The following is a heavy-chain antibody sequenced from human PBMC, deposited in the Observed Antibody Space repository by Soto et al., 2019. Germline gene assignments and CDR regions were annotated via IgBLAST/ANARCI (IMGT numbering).Heavy chain of an antibody. CDR1: GGTFSSYA. Sequence: ASVKVSCKASGGTFSSYAISWVRQAPGQGLEWMGGIIPIFGTANYAQKFQGRVTITADESTSTAYMELSSLRSEDTAVYYCARDLSVRGPRGGMDVWGQGTTVTVSS. CDR2: IIPIFGTA. V-gene: IGHV1-69*13. J-gene: IGHJ6*02. CDR3: ARDLSVRGPRGGMDV. D-gene: IGHD3-10*01.